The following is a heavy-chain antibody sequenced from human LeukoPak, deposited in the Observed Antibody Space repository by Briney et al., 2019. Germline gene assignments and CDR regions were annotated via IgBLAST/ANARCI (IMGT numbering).Heavy chain of an antibody. CDR2: ISSSSSTI. J-gene: IGHJ3*02. Sequence: PGGSLRLSCAASGFTFSSYSMNWVRQAPGKGLEWVSYISSSSSTIYYADSVRGRFTISRDNAKNSLYLQMNSLRAEDTAVYYCAREQQLVPTHDAFDIWGQGTMVTVSS. D-gene: IGHD6-13*01. CDR3: AREQQLVPTHDAFDI. V-gene: IGHV3-48*01. CDR1: GFTFSSYS.